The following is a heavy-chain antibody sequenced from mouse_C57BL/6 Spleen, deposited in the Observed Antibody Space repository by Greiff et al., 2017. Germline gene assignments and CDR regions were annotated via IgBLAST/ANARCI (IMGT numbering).Heavy chain of an antibody. CDR2: IYPSDSET. V-gene: IGHV1-61*01. D-gene: IGHD2-3*01. J-gene: IGHJ2*01. CDR1: GYTFTSYW. CDR3: ARLGLLRGFDY. Sequence: QVQLQQPGAELVRPGSSVKLSCKASGYTFTSYWMDWVKQRPGQGLEWIGNIYPSDSETHYNQKFKDKATLTVDKSSSTAYMQLSSLTSEDSAVYYCARLGLLRGFDYWGQGTTLTVSS.